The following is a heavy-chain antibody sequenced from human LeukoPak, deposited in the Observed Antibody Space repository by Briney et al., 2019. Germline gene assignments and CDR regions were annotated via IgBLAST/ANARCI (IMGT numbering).Heavy chain of an antibody. CDR1: GFTFSSYA. J-gene: IGHJ3*02. Sequence: GGSLRLSCAASGFTFSSYAMSWVRQAPGKGLEWVSAISGSGGSTYYADSVKGRFTISRDNSKNTLYLQMNSLRAEDTAVYYCAKGTYYDILTCYQDAFDIWGQGTMVTVSS. D-gene: IGHD3-9*01. CDR3: AKGTYYDILTCYQDAFDI. V-gene: IGHV3-23*01. CDR2: ISGSGGST.